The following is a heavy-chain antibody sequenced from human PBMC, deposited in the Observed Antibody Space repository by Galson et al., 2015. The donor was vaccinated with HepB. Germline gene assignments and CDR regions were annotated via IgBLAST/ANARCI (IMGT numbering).Heavy chain of an antibody. J-gene: IGHJ4*02. CDR1: GYTFTSYD. CDR2: MNPNSGNT. CDR3: ARKLTPFEYGEFYYTFDY. V-gene: IGHV1-8*01. D-gene: IGHD3-3*01. Sequence: SVKVSCKASGYTFTSYDINWVRQATGQGLEWMGWMNPNSGNTGYAQKFQGRVTMTRNTSISTAYMELSSLRSEDTAVYYCARKLTPFEYGEFYYTFDYWGQGTLVTVSS.